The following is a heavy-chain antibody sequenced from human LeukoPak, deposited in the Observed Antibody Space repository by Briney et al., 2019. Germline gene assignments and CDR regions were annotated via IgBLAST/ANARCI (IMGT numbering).Heavy chain of an antibody. Sequence: GASVKVSCKASGYTFTSYYMHWVRQAPGQGLEWMGIINPSGGSTSYAQKFQGRVTMTRDTSTSTVYMELSSLRSEDTAVYYCARALKDYDILTGEYYFDYWGQGTLVTVSS. D-gene: IGHD3-9*01. J-gene: IGHJ4*02. V-gene: IGHV1-46*01. CDR1: GYTFTSYY. CDR3: ARALKDYDILTGEYYFDY. CDR2: INPSGGST.